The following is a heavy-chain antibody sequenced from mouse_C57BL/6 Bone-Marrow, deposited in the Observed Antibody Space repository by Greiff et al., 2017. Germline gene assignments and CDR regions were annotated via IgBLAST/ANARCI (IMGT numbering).Heavy chain of an antibody. V-gene: IGHV1-26*01. CDR2: INPNNGGT. CDR3: ARSGIYGAYDGYYWFAY. D-gene: IGHD2-3*01. J-gene: IGHJ3*01. Sequence: LVEPGASVKISCKASGYTFTDYSMNWVKQSHGKSLEWIGDINPNNGGTSFNQKFKGKATLTVDKSSSTAYMELRSLTSEDSAVYYCARSGIYGAYDGYYWFAYWGQGTLVTVSA. CDR1: GYTFTDYS.